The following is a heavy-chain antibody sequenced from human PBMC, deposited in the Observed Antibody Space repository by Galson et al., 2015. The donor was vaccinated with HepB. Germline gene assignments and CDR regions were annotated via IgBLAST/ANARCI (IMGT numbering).Heavy chain of an antibody. CDR1: GGTFSSCA. V-gene: IGHV1-69*06. CDR2: IIPIFGTA. D-gene: IGHD3-22*01. J-gene: IGHJ4*02. Sequence: SVKVSCKASGGTFSSCAISWVRQAPGQGLEWMGGIIPIFGTANYAQKFQGRVTITADKSTSTAYMELSSLRSEDTAVYYCARDHLGVVVNENAFDIWGQGTLVTVSS. CDR3: ARDHLGVVVNENAFDI.